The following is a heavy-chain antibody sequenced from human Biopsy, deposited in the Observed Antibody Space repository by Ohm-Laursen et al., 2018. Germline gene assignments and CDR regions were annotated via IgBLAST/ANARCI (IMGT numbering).Heavy chain of an antibody. CDR2: LNPVSGNS. J-gene: IGHJ5*02. V-gene: IGHV1-8*01. CDR3: GRAVRNQLLTDP. CDR1: GYTFTSYD. Sequence: PVKVSCKASGYTFTSYDITWVRQASGQGPEWIGWLNPVSGNSNFGQKFRGRVTVTSDTSISTAYMELSGLTSDDTATYYCGRAVRNQLLTDPWGQGTLVTVTS. D-gene: IGHD1-7*01.